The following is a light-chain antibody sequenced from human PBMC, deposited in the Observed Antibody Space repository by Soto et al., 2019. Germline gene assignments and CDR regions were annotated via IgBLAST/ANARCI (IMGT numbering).Light chain of an antibody. CDR3: QSYDSSLSGSV. J-gene: IGLJ3*02. CDR1: SSNIGAGYD. V-gene: IGLV1-40*01. CDR2: GNS. Sequence: QSVLTQPPSVSGAPGQRVTISCTGSSSNIGAGYDVHWYQQLPGTAPKLLISGNSNRPSGVPDRFSGSKSGTSASLAITGLQVEDEADYYCQSYDSSLSGSVFGGGTKLTVL.